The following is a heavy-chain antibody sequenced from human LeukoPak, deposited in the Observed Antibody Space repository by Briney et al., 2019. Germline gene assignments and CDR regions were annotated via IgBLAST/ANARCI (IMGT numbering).Heavy chain of an antibody. CDR3: AKGGRCSGGSCYYLHDY. Sequence: PGGSLTLSRAVSGFTFSSFAMSWVRQAPGKGLEWVSAISGSGGNTYNADSVKGRFTISRDNSKNTLYLQMNSLRVEDTAVYYCAKGGRCSGGSCYYLHDYWGQGTPVTVSS. V-gene: IGHV3-23*01. D-gene: IGHD2-15*01. CDR2: ISGSGGNT. J-gene: IGHJ4*02. CDR1: GFTFSSFA.